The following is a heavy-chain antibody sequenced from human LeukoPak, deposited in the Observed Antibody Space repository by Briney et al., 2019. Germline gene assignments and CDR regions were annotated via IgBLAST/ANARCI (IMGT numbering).Heavy chain of an antibody. CDR1: GFTFSTYA. D-gene: IGHD7-27*01. CDR3: AKDVLGIDY. Sequence: GGSLRLSCAASGFTFSTYAMTWVRQAPGKGPEWVSAISGSGGSTYYADSVKGRFTISRDNSKNTLYLQMNSLRAEDTAVYYCAKDVLGIDYWGQGTLVTVSS. V-gene: IGHV3-23*01. J-gene: IGHJ4*02. CDR2: ISGSGGST.